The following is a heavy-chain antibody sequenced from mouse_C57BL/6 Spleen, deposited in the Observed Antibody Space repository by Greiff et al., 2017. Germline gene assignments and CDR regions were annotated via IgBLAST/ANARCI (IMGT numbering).Heavy chain of an antibody. J-gene: IGHJ2*01. CDR2: IRPNSGST. V-gene: IGHV1-64*01. CDR1: GYTFTSYW. Sequence: QVQLQQPGAELVKPGASVKLSCKASGYTFTSYWMHWVKQRPGQGLEWIGMIRPNSGSTNYNEKFKSKATLTVDKSSSTAYMQLSSLTSDDSAVYYCARGAYSDYWGQGTTHTGST. CDR3: ARGAYSDY. D-gene: IGHD3-1*01.